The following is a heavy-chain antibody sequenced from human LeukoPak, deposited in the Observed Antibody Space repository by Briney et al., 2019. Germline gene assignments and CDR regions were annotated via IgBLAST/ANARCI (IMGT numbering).Heavy chain of an antibody. V-gene: IGHV4-4*07. J-gene: IGHJ6*03. D-gene: IGHD6-13*01. Sequence: KPSETLSLTCTVSGGSISSYYWSWIRQPAGKGLEWIGRIHTSGSTNYNPSLKSRVTMSVDTSKNQFSLKLSSVTAADTAVYYCATSRPYSSSWYGSYYSMDVWGKGTTVTVSS. CDR2: IHTSGST. CDR1: GGSISSYY. CDR3: ATSRPYSSSWYGSYYSMDV.